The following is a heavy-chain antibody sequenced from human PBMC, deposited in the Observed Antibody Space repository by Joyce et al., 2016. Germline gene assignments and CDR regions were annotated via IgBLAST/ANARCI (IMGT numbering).Heavy chain of an antibody. Sequence: QMQLVQSGPEVKKPGTSVKVSCKASGFTFTSSAMQWVRQARGQRLEWRGGIVVGSGNTNYAQKFQERGTITRDMSTSTAYMELSSLRSEDTAVYYCAAAPDYYDSSGYYYSAFDIWGQGTMVTVSS. J-gene: IGHJ3*02. CDR3: AAAPDYYDSSGYYYSAFDI. D-gene: IGHD3-22*01. V-gene: IGHV1-58*02. CDR1: GFTFTSSA. CDR2: IVVGSGNT.